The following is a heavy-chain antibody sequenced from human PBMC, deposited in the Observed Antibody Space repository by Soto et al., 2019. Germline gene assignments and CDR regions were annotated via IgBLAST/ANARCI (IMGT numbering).Heavy chain of an antibody. CDR2: IIPIFGTA. J-gene: IGHJ4*02. CDR3: ASRKPERYCSGGSCYSAFDY. Sequence: PVKVSCQASAGTCSSYAISWVRQARGQGLEWMGGIIPIFGTANYAQKLQGRVTITADESTSTAYMELSSLRSEDSAVHYCASRKPERYCSGGSCYSAFDYWGQGTLVTVSS. V-gene: IGHV1-69*13. D-gene: IGHD2-15*01. CDR1: AGTCSSYA.